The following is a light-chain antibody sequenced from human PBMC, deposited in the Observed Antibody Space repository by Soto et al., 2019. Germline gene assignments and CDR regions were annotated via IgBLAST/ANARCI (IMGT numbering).Light chain of an antibody. V-gene: IGKV2-28*01. CDR3: MQALQTPFT. CDR1: QSLLHSNGYNY. Sequence: DIVMTQSPLSLPVTPGGAASISCRSSQSLLHSNGYNYLDWYLQKPGQSPQLMIYLGSNRASGVPDRFSGSGSGTDCTLKISRVEAEDVGVYYCMQALQTPFTFGQGTRLEIK. J-gene: IGKJ5*01. CDR2: LGS.